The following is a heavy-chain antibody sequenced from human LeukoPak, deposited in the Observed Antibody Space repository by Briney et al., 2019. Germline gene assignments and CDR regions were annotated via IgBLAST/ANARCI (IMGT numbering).Heavy chain of an antibody. CDR2: ISYDGSKQ. CDR1: GFSFSSYG. D-gene: IGHD3-3*01. J-gene: IGHJ1*01. V-gene: IGHV3-33*06. Sequence: GGSLRLSCAASGFSFSSYGMSGVRQAPGKGLEWVGVISYDGSKQYYADAVKGRFTISRDNSKNTLYLQMNSLRAEDTAVYYCAKGDFWNGLGEYFLYWGQGTLVTVSS. CDR3: AKGDFWNGLGEYFLY.